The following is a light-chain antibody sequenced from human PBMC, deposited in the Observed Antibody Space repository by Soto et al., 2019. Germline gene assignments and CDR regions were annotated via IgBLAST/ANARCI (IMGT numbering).Light chain of an antibody. CDR2: DVS. J-gene: IGLJ1*01. Sequence: ALTQPASVSGSPVQSITISCTGTSSDVGGYNYVSWYQQHPGKAPKLMIYDVSNRPSGVSNRFSGSKSGNTASLTISGLQAEDEADYYCSSYTSSSTGVFGTGTKVTVL. CDR3: SSYTSSSTGV. CDR1: SSDVGGYNY. V-gene: IGLV2-14*01.